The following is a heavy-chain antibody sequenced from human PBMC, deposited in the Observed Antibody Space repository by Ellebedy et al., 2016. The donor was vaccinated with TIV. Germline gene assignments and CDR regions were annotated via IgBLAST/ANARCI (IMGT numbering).Heavy chain of an antibody. CDR3: ARDRITMIVGLDY. Sequence: GGSLRLSCAASGFTFDDYAMHWVRQALGKGLEWVSGISWNSGSIGYADSVKGRFTISRDNAKNSLYLQMNSLRAEDTAVYYCARDRITMIVGLDYWGQGTLVTVSS. CDR1: GFTFDDYA. V-gene: IGHV3-9*01. D-gene: IGHD3-22*01. J-gene: IGHJ4*02. CDR2: ISWNSGSI.